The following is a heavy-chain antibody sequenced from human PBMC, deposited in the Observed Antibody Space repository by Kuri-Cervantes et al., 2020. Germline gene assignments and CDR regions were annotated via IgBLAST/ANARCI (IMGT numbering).Heavy chain of an antibody. CDR1: GFTFDDYA. J-gene: IGHJ3*01. CDR3: ARDPVGYP. CDR2: ISWDGGST. Sequence: GGSLRLSCAASGFTFDDYAMHWVRQAPGKGLEWVSLISWDGGSTYYADSVKGRFTISRDNAKNSLYLQMNSLRAEDTAVYYCARDPVGYPWGQGTMVTVSS. V-gene: IGHV3-43D*04. D-gene: IGHD1-1*01.